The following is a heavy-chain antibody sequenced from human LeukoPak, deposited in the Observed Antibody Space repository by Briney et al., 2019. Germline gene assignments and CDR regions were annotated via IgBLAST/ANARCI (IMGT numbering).Heavy chain of an antibody. CDR3: ARARSGYDFDY. CDR1: GFTFSSYT. Sequence: PGGSLRLSCAASGFTFSSYTMNWVRQAPGKGLEWVSSISSSSSYIYYADSVKGRFTISRDNAKNSLYLQMSSLRAEDTAVYYCARARSGYDFDYWGQGTLVTVSS. V-gene: IGHV3-21*01. CDR2: ISSSSSYI. D-gene: IGHD5-12*01. J-gene: IGHJ4*02.